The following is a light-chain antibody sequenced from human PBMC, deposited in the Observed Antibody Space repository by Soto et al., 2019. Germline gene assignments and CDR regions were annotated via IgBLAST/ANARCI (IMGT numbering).Light chain of an antibody. CDR1: QSVNSNY. V-gene: IGKV3-20*01. CDR3: QQYGGSPYT. CDR2: GAS. J-gene: IGKJ2*01. Sequence: EMVLTQSPGTLSLSPGERVTLSCRASQSVNSNYLAWYQQRPGKSPRLLIYGASRRATGIPDRFSGSGSGTGFTFTISRLEPEAFAVYYCQQYGGSPYTFGQGTKLESK.